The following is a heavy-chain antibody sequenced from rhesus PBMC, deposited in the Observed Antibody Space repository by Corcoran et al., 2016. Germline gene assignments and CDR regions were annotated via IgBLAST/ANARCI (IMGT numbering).Heavy chain of an antibody. CDR3: ARSEYCSSTYCPDSLDV. Sequence: QVQLQESGPGLVKPSETLSLTCAVSGYSISSGYGWSWIRQPPGKGLEWVGYIGGSSGSTNYNPSLKSRVTISKDTSKNQFSLKLSSVTAADTAVYYCARSEYCSSTYCPDSLDVWGRGVLVTVSS. D-gene: IGHD2-15*01. CDR1: GYSISSGYG. J-gene: IGHJ5-2*02. CDR2: IGGSSGST. V-gene: IGHV4-127*01.